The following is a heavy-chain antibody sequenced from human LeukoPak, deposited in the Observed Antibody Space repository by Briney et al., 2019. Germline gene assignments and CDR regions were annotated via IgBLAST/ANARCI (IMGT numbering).Heavy chain of an antibody. J-gene: IGHJ1*01. V-gene: IGHV4-39*01. Sequence: SETLSLTCTVSGGSISSSHYYWGWIRQPPGKGLEWIGSFYYGGNTYYNPSLKSRVAISVDTSKNQFSLKLTSVTAADTAVYYCVQNIPGSIEHWGQGTLVTVSS. CDR2: FYYGGNT. D-gene: IGHD1-20*01. CDR3: VQNIPGSIEH. CDR1: GGSISSSHYY.